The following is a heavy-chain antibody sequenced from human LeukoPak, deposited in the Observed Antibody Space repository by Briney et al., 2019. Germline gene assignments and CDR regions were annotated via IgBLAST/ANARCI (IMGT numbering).Heavy chain of an antibody. CDR1: GYTFTTLD. Sequence: ASVKVSCKASGYTFTTLDINWVRQATGQGLEWMGWINPKSGNTGHAQQFQGRVTITRDTSISTAYMELSGLRSEDTAVYYCARVDGSPDYWGQGTLVTVSS. J-gene: IGHJ4*02. D-gene: IGHD2-15*01. CDR3: ARVDGSPDY. V-gene: IGHV1-8*03. CDR2: INPKSGNT.